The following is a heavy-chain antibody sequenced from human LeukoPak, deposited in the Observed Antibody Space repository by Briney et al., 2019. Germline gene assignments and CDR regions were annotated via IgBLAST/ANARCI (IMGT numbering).Heavy chain of an antibody. CDR3: ARGLSSGYYLEYAFDI. J-gene: IGHJ3*02. D-gene: IGHD3-22*01. CDR1: GYTFTGYY. CDR2: INPNSGGT. Sequence: ASVKVSCKASGYTFTGYYMHWVRQAPGQGLEWMGWINPNSGGTNYAQKFQGRVTMTRDTSISTAYMELSRPRSDDTAVYYCARGLSSGYYLEYAFDIWGQGTMVTVSS. V-gene: IGHV1-2*02.